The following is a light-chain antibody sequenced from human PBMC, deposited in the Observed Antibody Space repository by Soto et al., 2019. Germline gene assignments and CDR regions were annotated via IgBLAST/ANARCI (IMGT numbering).Light chain of an antibody. CDR3: SSYTSSREV. CDR1: SSDVGGYNY. Sequence: QSVLTQPASVSWSPGQSITISCTGTSSDVGGYNYVSWYQQHPGKAPKLMIYDVSNRPSGVSNRFSGSKSGNTASLTISGLQAEDEADYYCSSYTSSREVFGTGTKVTVL. V-gene: IGLV2-14*01. J-gene: IGLJ1*01. CDR2: DVS.